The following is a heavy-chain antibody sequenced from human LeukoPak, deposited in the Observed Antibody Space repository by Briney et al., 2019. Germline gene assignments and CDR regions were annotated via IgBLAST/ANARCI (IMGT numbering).Heavy chain of an antibody. Sequence: GGSLRLSCAASGFTFSRYGMHWVRQAPGKGLEWVAGISYDGSNKYYGDAVKGRFTISRDNSKNALYLQMNSLRAEDTAVYYCAKPLDSSGYYAFDIWGQGTMVTVSS. J-gene: IGHJ3*02. CDR2: ISYDGSNK. V-gene: IGHV3-30*18. D-gene: IGHD3-22*01. CDR3: AKPLDSSGYYAFDI. CDR1: GFTFSRYG.